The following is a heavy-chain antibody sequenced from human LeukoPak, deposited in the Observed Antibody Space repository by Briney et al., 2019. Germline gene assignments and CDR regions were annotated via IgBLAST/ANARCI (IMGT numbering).Heavy chain of an antibody. CDR1: GGSISSGGYS. Sequence: SQTLSLTCAVSGGSISSGGYSWSWIRQPPGKGLEWIGYIYHSGSTYYNPSLKSRVTISVDRSKNQFSLKLSSVTAADTAVYYCARDGGYCSSTSCYLKHRAFDIWGQGTMVTVSS. D-gene: IGHD2-2*01. J-gene: IGHJ3*02. CDR3: ARDGGYCSSTSCYLKHRAFDI. CDR2: IYHSGST. V-gene: IGHV4-30-2*01.